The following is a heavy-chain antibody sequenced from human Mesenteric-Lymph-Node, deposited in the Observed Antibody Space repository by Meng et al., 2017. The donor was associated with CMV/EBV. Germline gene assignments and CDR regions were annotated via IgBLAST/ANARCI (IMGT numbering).Heavy chain of an antibody. J-gene: IGHJ3*02. CDR3: ARLSSRQQLVGGGAFDI. D-gene: IGHD6-13*01. Sequence: SETLSLTCSVSGGSISSGGYYWSWVRQHPGKGLEWIGFIYYTGRPYYDPSLKSRVSISVDTSENQFSLKLSSVTAAEPAVYYCARLSSRQQLVGGGAFDIWGQGTMVTVSS. CDR2: IYYTGRP. CDR1: GGSISSGGYY. V-gene: IGHV4-31*03.